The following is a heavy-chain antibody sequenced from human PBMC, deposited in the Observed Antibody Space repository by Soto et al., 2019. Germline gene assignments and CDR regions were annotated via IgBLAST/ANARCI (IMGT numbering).Heavy chain of an antibody. D-gene: IGHD5-12*01. V-gene: IGHV2-5*02. Sequence: QITLKESGPPLVKPTQTLTLTCTFSGFSLTTDDVGVGWIRQFPGKALDWLAVVYWDDDKRYRPSLKSRLTITKNTSKYQVFLTMSNMGPVDTATYFFAHTRYSMCFFDYCGQGTLVTFSS. CDR3: AHTRYSMCFFDY. CDR2: VYWDDDK. CDR1: GFSLTTDDVG. J-gene: IGHJ4*02.